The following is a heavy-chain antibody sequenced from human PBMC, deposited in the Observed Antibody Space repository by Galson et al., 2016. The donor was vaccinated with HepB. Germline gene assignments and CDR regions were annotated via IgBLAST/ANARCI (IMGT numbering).Heavy chain of an antibody. CDR2: IGGDGHST. Sequence: SLRLSCAASGFTFSTYVMSWVCQAPGKGLEWVSGIGGDGHSTYYADSVKGRSTISRDNSKNTLYLQMNSLRADDTALYYCAKDRDHFGDYVFDYWGQGTLVTVSS. CDR1: GFTFSTYV. D-gene: IGHD4-17*01. V-gene: IGHV3-23*01. CDR3: AKDRDHFGDYVFDY. J-gene: IGHJ4*02.